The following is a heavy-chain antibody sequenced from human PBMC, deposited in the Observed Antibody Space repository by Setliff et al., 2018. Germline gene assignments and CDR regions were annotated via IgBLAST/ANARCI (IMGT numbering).Heavy chain of an antibody. D-gene: IGHD4-17*01. CDR3: ASLRAPPGDYGDYVDS. CDR2: IFPSGST. Sequence: PSETLSLTCTVSGGSIGRGSRYWSWIRQPAGKGLEWIGRIFPSGSTNYNPSLKSRVTISVDTSKNQFSPKLSSVTAADTAVYYCASLRAPPGDYGDYVDSWGQGTLVTVSS. J-gene: IGHJ4*02. CDR1: GGSIGRGSRY. V-gene: IGHV4-61*02.